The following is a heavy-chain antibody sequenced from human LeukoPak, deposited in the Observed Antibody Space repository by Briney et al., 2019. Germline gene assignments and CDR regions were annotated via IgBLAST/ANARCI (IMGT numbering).Heavy chain of an antibody. CDR2: IDANNGDT. D-gene: IGHD4-11*01. CDR3: ARDPSSVTLYFFDY. Sequence: ASVKVSCKASGYTFSGDHIHWLRQAPGQGLEWMGWIDANNGDTKSAQKFQGRVTMSRDTSISTAYMDLSSLSPDDAAVYYCARDPSSVTLYFFDYWGQGTLVTVSS. CDR1: GYTFSGDH. V-gene: IGHV1-2*02. J-gene: IGHJ4*02.